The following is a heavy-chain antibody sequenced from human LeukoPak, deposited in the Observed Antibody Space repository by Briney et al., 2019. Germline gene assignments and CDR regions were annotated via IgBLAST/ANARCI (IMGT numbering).Heavy chain of an antibody. J-gene: IGHJ4*02. CDR3: ARGRYRGYQYFDH. V-gene: IGHV1-46*01. CDR1: GYTFTSYY. CDR2: INPSGDST. Sequence: GASVKVSCKASGYTFTSYYLHWLRQAPGQGLEWMGIINPSGDSTTYPQKFKGRVTMTSDTPTSTVYMELSSLRFEDTAVYYCARGRYRGYQYFDHWGQGTLVTVSS. D-gene: IGHD5-12*01.